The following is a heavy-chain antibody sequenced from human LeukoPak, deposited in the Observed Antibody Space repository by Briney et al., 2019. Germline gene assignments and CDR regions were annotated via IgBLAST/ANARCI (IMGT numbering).Heavy chain of an antibody. CDR2: IYYSGST. J-gene: IGHJ5*02. CDR1: GGSISSSSYY. Sequence: SETLSLTCTVSGGSISSSSYYWGWIRQPPGKGLEWIGSIYYSGSTYYNPSLKSRVTISVDTSKNQFSLKLSSVTAADTAVYYCARVRRGAIAVRLYSWFDPWGQGTLVTVSS. D-gene: IGHD6-6*01. V-gene: IGHV4-39*07. CDR3: ARVRRGAIAVRLYSWFDP.